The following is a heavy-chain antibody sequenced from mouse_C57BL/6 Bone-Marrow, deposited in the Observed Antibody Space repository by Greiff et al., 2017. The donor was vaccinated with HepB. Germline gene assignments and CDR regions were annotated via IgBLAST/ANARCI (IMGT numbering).Heavy chain of an antibody. J-gene: IGHJ2*01. CDR1: GFTFSSYA. Sequence: DVQLVESGGGLVKPGGSLKLSCAASGFTFSSYAMSWVRQTPEKRLEWVATISDGGSYTYYPDNVKGRFPISRDNAKNNLYLQMSHLKSEDTAMYYCARVYGSSLYYFDYWGQGTTLTVSS. V-gene: IGHV5-4*01. CDR3: ARVYGSSLYYFDY. CDR2: ISDGGSYT. D-gene: IGHD1-1*01.